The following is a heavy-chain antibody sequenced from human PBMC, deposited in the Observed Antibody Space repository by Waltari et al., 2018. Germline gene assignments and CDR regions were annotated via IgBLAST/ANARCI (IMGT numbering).Heavy chain of an antibody. CDR2: IIPIFGTA. J-gene: IGHJ3*02. V-gene: IGHV1-69*05. CDR3: AREGAVAGTGDDAFDI. Sequence: QVQLVQSGAEVKKPGSSVKVSCKASGGTFSSYAISWVRQAPGQGLEWMGGIIPIFGTANYAQKFQGRVTSTTDESTSTAYMELSSLRSEDTAVYYCAREGAVAGTGDDAFDIWGQGTMVTVSS. D-gene: IGHD6-19*01. CDR1: GGTFSSYA.